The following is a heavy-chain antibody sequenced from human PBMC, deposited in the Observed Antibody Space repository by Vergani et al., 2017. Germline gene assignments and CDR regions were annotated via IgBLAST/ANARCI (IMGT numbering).Heavy chain of an antibody. CDR3: ATDPGDPLLGGY. Sequence: QVQLIQSGAEVKRPGASVKVSCKVSGYTVTELPMHWVRQAPGKGLEWVGGFDPEDGETIYAQKFQGRVTMTEDTSTDTAYMELSSLRSEDTAVYYCATDPGDPLLGGYWGQGTLVTVSS. CDR1: GYTVTELP. D-gene: IGHD2-21*02. J-gene: IGHJ4*02. V-gene: IGHV1-24*01. CDR2: FDPEDGET.